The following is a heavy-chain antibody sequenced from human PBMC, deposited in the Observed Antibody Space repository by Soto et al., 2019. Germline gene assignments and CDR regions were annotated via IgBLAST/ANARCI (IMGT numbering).Heavy chain of an antibody. Sequence: ASVKVSCKASGYIFTSYYIHWVRQAPGQRLEWMGWINAANGNTKYSQNFQGRVTITRDPSANTAYMELSNLRSEDTAVYYCAKDLDYCGGGRCNEYNWFDLWGQGTLVTVSS. CDR3: AKDLDYCGGGRCNEYNWFDL. J-gene: IGHJ5*02. CDR1: GYIFTSYY. D-gene: IGHD2-15*01. CDR2: INAANGNT. V-gene: IGHV1-3*01.